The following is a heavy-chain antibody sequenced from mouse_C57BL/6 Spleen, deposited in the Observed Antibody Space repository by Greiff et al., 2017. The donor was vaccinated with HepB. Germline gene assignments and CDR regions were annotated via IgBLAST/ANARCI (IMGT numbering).Heavy chain of an antibody. V-gene: IGHV1-80*01. CDR1: GYAFSSYW. Sequence: QVQLQQSGAELVKPGASVKISCKASGYAFSSYWMNWVKQRPGKGLEWIGQIYPGDGDTNYNGKFKGKATLTADTSSSTAYMQRSSLTSEDSAVYFCANDYDENFDYWGQGTTLTVSS. CDR3: ANDYDENFDY. D-gene: IGHD2-4*01. J-gene: IGHJ2*01. CDR2: IYPGDGDT.